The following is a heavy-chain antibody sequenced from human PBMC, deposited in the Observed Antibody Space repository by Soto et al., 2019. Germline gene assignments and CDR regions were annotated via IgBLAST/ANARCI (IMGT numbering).Heavy chain of an antibody. J-gene: IGHJ4*02. CDR3: ARGPDDRGDYLEWVIDS. D-gene: IGHD3-3*01. Sequence: GESLKISCKASGYSFTNYWIAWLRQMPGKSLEWMGIVNPGDSYTKYSPSFVGQVTISVDKSITTAYLQWNSLKASDTAIYYCARGPDDRGDYLEWVIDSWGQGTLVTVSS. CDR2: VNPGDSYT. CDR1: GYSFTNYW. V-gene: IGHV5-51*01.